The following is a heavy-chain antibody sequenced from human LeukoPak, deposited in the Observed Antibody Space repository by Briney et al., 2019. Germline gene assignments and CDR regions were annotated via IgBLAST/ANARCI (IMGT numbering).Heavy chain of an antibody. CDR3: AREWGTYCGRDCHLDY. J-gene: IGHJ4*02. CDR1: GFTFSSYS. Sequence: GGSLRLSCAASGFTFSSYSMNWVRQAPGKGLEWVSYVSSSSSAIYYADSVKGRFTISRDNAKNSPYLQMNSLRAEDTAVYYCAREWGTYCGRDCHLDYWGQGTLVTVSS. V-gene: IGHV3-48*01. D-gene: IGHD2-21*01. CDR2: VSSSSSAI.